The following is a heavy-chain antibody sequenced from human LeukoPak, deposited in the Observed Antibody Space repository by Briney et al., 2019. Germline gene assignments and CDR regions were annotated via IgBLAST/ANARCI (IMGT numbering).Heavy chain of an antibody. CDR2: INPNSGGT. CDR3: ASMDSSRWSAWGN. D-gene: IGHD6-13*01. V-gene: IGHV1-2*02. Sequence: ASVKVSCKASGYTFTGYYMHWVRQAPGQGLEWMGWINPNSGGTNYAQKFQGRVTMTRDTSISTAYMELSRLRSDDTAVYYCASMDSSRWSAWGNWGQGTLVTVSS. J-gene: IGHJ4*02. CDR1: GYTFTGYY.